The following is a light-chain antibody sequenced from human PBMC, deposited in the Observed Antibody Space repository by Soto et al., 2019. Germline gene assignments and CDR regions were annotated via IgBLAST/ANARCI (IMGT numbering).Light chain of an antibody. CDR1: QRVSSY. Sequence: EIVLTQSPAILSLSQGETVTLSCRASQRVSSYLAWYQQKPGQDPRLLIYDASNRATGIPARFSGSGSGTDFTITIRSLEAEDFAAYSWRQRSNLPFTCGPGTNADIK. J-gene: IGKJ3*01. CDR3: RQRSNLPFT. V-gene: IGKV3-11*01. CDR2: DAS.